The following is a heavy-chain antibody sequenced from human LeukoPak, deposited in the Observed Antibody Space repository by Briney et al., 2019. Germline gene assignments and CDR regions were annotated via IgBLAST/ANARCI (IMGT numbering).Heavy chain of an antibody. Sequence: SETLSLTCSVSGGSISSSYWSWIRQPPGKGLEWIGYISYSGNTNYIPSLKSRVTISLDTSKSQFSLRLSSVTAADTAVYYSERLKTVLLQDTWAYYIDYWGPGTLVAVSS. CDR2: ISYSGNT. V-gene: IGHV4-59*08. CDR3: ERLKTVLLQDTWAYYIDY. J-gene: IGHJ4*02. CDR1: GGSISSSY. D-gene: IGHD4-17*01.